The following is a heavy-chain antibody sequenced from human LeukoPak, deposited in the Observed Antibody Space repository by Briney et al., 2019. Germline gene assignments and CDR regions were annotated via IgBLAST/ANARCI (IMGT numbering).Heavy chain of an antibody. CDR3: ARKGTVTTPFDY. Sequence: SQTLSLTCAISGDSVSSNSAAWNWIRQSPSRGLEWLVRTYYRSKWYNDYAESVKSRITINSDTSKNQFSLHLNSVTPEDTAVYYCARKGTVTTPFDYWGQGNLVTVSS. V-gene: IGHV6-1*01. D-gene: IGHD4-11*01. CDR2: TYYRSKWYN. CDR1: GDSVSSNSAA. J-gene: IGHJ4*02.